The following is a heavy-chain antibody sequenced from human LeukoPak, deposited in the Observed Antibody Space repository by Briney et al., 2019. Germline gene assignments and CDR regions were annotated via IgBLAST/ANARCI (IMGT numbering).Heavy chain of an antibody. Sequence: GGSLRLSCAASGFTFSSYAMSWVRQAPGKGLEWVSAISGSGGSTYYADSVKGRFTISRDNAKNSLYLQMNSLRAEDTAVYYCARSSVVVAATPHLINAFDIWGQGTMVTVSS. V-gene: IGHV3-23*01. D-gene: IGHD2-15*01. CDR2: ISGSGGST. CDR3: ARSSVVVAATPHLINAFDI. J-gene: IGHJ3*02. CDR1: GFTFSSYA.